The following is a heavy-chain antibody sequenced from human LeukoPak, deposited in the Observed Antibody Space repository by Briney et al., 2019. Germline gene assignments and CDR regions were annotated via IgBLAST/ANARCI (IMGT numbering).Heavy chain of an antibody. V-gene: IGHV1-69*05. Sequence: SVEVSCKASGGTFSSYAISWVRQAPGQGLEWMGRIIPIFGTANYAQKFQGRVTITTDESTSTAYMELSSLRSEDTAVYYCASDRTRYGSGSSPDYWGQGTLVTVSS. D-gene: IGHD3-10*01. J-gene: IGHJ4*02. CDR2: IIPIFGTA. CDR1: GGTFSSYA. CDR3: ASDRTRYGSGSSPDY.